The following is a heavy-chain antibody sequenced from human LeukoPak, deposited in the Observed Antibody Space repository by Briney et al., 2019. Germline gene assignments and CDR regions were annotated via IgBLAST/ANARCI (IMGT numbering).Heavy chain of an antibody. Sequence: PSETLSLTCTISGGSISSNGYFWDWIRQPPGNGLEWIGTLSYSGSTYYNPSLKSRVTISVDTSENQFSLRLNSVTAADTAVYYCARDGPRGLMGPTKLDPWGQGTLVTVSS. CDR1: GGSISSNGYF. CDR2: LSYSGST. V-gene: IGHV4-39*07. CDR3: ARDGPRGLMGPTKLDP. J-gene: IGHJ5*02. D-gene: IGHD1-26*01.